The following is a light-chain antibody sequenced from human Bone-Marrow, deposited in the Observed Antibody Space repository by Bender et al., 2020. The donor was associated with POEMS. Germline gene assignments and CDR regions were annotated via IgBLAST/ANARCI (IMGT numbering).Light chain of an antibody. V-gene: IGLV2-11*01. Sequence: QSALTQPRSVSGSPGQSVTISCTGTSSDVGGYNYVSWYQQHPGKAPKLMIYDVSERPSGVPDRFSGSKSGDTASLTISGLQAEDEADYYCCSHADGATPWVFGGGTKLTVL. CDR2: DVS. J-gene: IGLJ3*02. CDR3: CSHADGATPWV. CDR1: SSDVGGYNY.